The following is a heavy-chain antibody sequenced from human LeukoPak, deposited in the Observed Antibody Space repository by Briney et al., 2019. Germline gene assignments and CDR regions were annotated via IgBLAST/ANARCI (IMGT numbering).Heavy chain of an antibody. Sequence: KTEGSLRLSCAASGFTFSSYSMNWVRQAPGKGLEWVSSISSSSSYIYYADSVKGRFTISRDNAKNSLYLQMNSLRAEDTAVYYCARDIVATMNAFDIWGQGTMVTVSS. CDR1: GFTFSSYS. D-gene: IGHD5-12*01. CDR2: ISSSSSYI. J-gene: IGHJ3*02. V-gene: IGHV3-21*01. CDR3: ARDIVATMNAFDI.